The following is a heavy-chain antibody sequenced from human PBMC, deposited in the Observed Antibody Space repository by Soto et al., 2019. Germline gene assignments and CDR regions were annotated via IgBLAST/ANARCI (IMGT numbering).Heavy chain of an antibody. CDR2: IWYDGSNK. CDR3: ARDKAGARDYYYGMDV. V-gene: IGHV3-33*01. Sequence: PAGSLRLSCAASGFTFSSYGMHWVRQAPGKGLEWVAVIWYDGSNKYYADSVKGRFTISRDNSKNTLYLQMNSLRAEDTAVYYCARDKAGARDYYYGMDVWGQGTTVTVSS. J-gene: IGHJ6*02. D-gene: IGHD1-26*01. CDR1: GFTFSSYG.